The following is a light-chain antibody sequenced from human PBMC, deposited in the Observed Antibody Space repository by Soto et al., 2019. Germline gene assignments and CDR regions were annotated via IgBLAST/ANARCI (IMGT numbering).Light chain of an antibody. J-gene: IGLJ1*01. CDR2: EVS. CDR1: SSDLGAYKY. CDR3: SSYKKTSTLV. Sequence: QSALTQPASVSGSPGQSITISCAGTSSDLGAYKYVSWYQQHPDKAPKLILYEVSRRPSGVSNRFSGSKSGNTASLTISGLLAEDDADYSCSSYKKTSTLVFGHGTKVTV. V-gene: IGLV2-14*03.